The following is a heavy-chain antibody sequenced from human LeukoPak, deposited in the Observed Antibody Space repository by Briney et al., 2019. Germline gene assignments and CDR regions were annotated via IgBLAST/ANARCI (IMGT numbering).Heavy chain of an antibody. J-gene: IGHJ4*02. D-gene: IGHD3-22*01. CDR1: GGTFSSYA. V-gene: IGHV1-69*01. Sequence: ASVKVSCKASGGTFSSYAISWVRQAPGQGLEWMGGIIPIFATANYAQKFQGRVAITADESTSTAYMELSSLRSEDTAVYYCARGPITTRSHFDYWGQGTLVTVSS. CDR2: IIPIFATA. CDR3: ARGPITTRSHFDY.